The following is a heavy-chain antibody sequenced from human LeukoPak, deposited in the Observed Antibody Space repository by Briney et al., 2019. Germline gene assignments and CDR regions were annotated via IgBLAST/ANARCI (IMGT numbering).Heavy chain of an antibody. CDR3: AKALRDSPYCSSTSCYYFDY. CDR1: GFTFSSYA. Sequence: QPGGSLRLSCAASGFTFSSYAMSWVRQAPGKGLEWVSAISGSGGSTYYADSMKGRFTISRDNSKNTLYLQMNSLRAEDTAVYYCAKALRDSPYCSSTSCYYFDYWGQGTLVTVSS. D-gene: IGHD2-2*01. J-gene: IGHJ4*02. V-gene: IGHV3-23*01. CDR2: ISGSGGST.